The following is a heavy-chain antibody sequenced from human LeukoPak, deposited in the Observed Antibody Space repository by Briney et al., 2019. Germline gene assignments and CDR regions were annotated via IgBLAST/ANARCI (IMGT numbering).Heavy chain of an antibody. CDR1: GFTFSDYY. CDR3: ARTYYDSSGDAFDM. Sequence: GGSLRLSCAASGFTFSDYYMSWIRQAPGKGLEWVSYISSSGSTINYADSVKGRFTISRDNANNPLYLQMNSLRAEDTAVYYCARTYYDSSGDAFDMWGQGTMVTVSS. J-gene: IGHJ3*02. V-gene: IGHV3-11*01. D-gene: IGHD3-22*01. CDR2: ISSSGSTI.